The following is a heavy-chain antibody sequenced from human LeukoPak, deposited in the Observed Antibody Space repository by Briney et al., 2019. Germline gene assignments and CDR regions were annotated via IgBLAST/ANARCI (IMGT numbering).Heavy chain of an antibody. Sequence: SQTLSLTCTVSGGSISSYYWSWIRQPPGKGLEWIGYIYYSGSTNYNPSLKSRVTISVDTSKNQFSLKLSSVTAADTAVYYCARFKAWFDPWGQGTLVTVSS. CDR1: GGSISSYY. J-gene: IGHJ5*02. CDR2: IYYSGST. V-gene: IGHV4-59*01. CDR3: ARFKAWFDP.